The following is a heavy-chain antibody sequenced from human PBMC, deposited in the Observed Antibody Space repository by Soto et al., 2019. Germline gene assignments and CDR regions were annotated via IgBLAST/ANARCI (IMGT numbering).Heavy chain of an antibody. D-gene: IGHD3-9*01. V-gene: IGHV4-39*01. CDR3: ARSLRSFDWLFAY. CDR1: GGSISSSTYY. J-gene: IGHJ4*02. CDR2: IYYSGSA. Sequence: SETLSLTCTVSGGSISSSTYYWGWIRQPPGKGLEWIGSIYYSGSAYYNPSLKSRVTISVDTSKNQFSLKLSSVTAADTAVYYCARSLRSFDWLFAYWGQGTLVTSPQ.